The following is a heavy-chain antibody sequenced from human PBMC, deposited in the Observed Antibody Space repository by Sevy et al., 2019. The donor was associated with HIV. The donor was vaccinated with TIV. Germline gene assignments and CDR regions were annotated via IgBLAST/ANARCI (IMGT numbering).Heavy chain of an antibody. Sequence: GGSLRLSCAASGFTFRSYWMHWVRQAPGKGLVWVSRIDSDGNTATYVDSVKVRVTISRDITKNKLYLQMNILRLEDTAVYYSASGKPGYSYHYYWGQGTLVTVSS. D-gene: IGHD3-16*02. CDR2: IDSDGNTA. CDR3: ASGKPGYSYHYY. V-gene: IGHV3-74*01. J-gene: IGHJ4*02. CDR1: GFTFRSYW.